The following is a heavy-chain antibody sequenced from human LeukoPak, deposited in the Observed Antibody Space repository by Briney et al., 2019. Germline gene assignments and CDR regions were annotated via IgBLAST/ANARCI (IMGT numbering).Heavy chain of an antibody. CDR1: GFTFSSYS. CDR3: ARGATGYSNDY. D-gene: IGHD2-15*01. CDR2: ISSSSYI. Sequence: GGSLRLSCAASGFTFSSYSMNWVRQAPGKGLEWVSSISSSSYIYYADSVKGRITISRDNAKNSMYLQMNSLRAEDAAVYYCARGATGYSNDYWGQGTLVTVSS. J-gene: IGHJ4*02. V-gene: IGHV3-21*01.